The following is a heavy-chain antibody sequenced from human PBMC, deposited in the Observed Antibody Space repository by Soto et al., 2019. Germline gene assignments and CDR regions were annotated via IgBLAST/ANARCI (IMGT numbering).Heavy chain of an antibody. CDR2: MYHSGTT. Sequence: PSETLSLTCTVSNYSISSGYYWGWIRQSPGEGLEWIASMYHSGTTYYNPSLKSRVTISIDTSKNQFSLKLTSVTSADTAVYFCARVAFGPIDYWGQGTLVTVPQ. CDR3: ARVAFGPIDY. CDR1: NYSISSGYY. V-gene: IGHV4-38-2*02. D-gene: IGHD3-16*01. J-gene: IGHJ4*02.